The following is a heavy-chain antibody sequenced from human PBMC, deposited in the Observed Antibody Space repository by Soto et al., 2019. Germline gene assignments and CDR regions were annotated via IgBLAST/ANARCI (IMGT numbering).Heavy chain of an antibody. V-gene: IGHV4-39*07. Sequence: SETLSLTCTVSDKSISSGGYYWTWIRQCPGKGLEWIGEVYRTGSTNYNPSLESRLTISVDKSKNQFSLKLTSVTAADTAVYYCARARATIAAAAIFDCWGQGTLVTVSS. CDR2: VYRTGST. D-gene: IGHD6-13*01. CDR3: ARARATIAAAAIFDC. J-gene: IGHJ4*02. CDR1: DKSISSGGYY.